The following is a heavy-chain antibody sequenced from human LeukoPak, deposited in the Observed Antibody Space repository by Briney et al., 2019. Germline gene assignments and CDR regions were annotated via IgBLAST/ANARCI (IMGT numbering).Heavy chain of an antibody. D-gene: IGHD3-10*01. CDR1: GFTFSSYW. CDR2: TSHDENNK. V-gene: IGHV3-30*18. Sequence: PGGSLRLSCAASGFTFSSYWMSWVRQAPGKGLEWVAVTSHDENNKYYADSVKGRFTISRDNSKNTLYLQMNSLRTEDTAVYYCAKDVFGGIDYWGQGTLVTVSS. J-gene: IGHJ4*02. CDR3: AKDVFGGIDY.